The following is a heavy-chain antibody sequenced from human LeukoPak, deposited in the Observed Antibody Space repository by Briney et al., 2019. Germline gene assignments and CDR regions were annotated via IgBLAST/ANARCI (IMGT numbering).Heavy chain of an antibody. V-gene: IGHV3-30*02. D-gene: IGHD2/OR15-2a*01. J-gene: IGHJ5*02. CDR2: IRYDETNK. CDR3: AKDTYNWFDP. Sequence: PGGSLRLSCAASGFTFSSYGMHWVRQAPGKGLEWVAFIRYDETNKNYADSVKGRFTISRDNTKNTLYLQMNSLRAEDTAVYYCAKDTYNWFDPWGQGTLVTVSS. CDR1: GFTFSSYG.